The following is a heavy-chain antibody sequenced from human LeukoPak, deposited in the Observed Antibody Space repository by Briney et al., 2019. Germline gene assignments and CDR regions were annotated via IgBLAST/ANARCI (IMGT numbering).Heavy chain of an antibody. D-gene: IGHD5-18*01. V-gene: IGHV3-48*03. CDR1: GFTFSSYE. CDR2: ISSGGNTI. CDR3: AREGTAMVSFDD. Sequence: GSLRLSCAASGFTFSSYEMNRVRQAPGKGLEWVSYISSGGNTIYYADSVKGRFTISRDNAKNSLYLQMNSLRAEDTAVYYCAREGTAMVSFDDWGQGTLVTVSS. J-gene: IGHJ4*02.